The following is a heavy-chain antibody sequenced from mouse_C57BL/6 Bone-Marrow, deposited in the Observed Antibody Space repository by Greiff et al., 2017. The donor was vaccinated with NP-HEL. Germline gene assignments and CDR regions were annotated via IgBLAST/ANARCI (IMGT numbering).Heavy chain of an antibody. V-gene: IGHV14-4*01. CDR1: GFNIKDDY. CDR2: IDPENGDT. Sequence: EVMLVESGAELVRPGASVKLSCTASGFNIKDDYMHWVKQRPEQGLEWIGWIDPENGDTEYASKFQGKATITADTSSNTAYLQLSSLTSEDTAVYYCTTGELRYYFDYWGQGTTLTVSS. J-gene: IGHJ2*01. CDR3: TTGELRYYFDY. D-gene: IGHD4-1*01.